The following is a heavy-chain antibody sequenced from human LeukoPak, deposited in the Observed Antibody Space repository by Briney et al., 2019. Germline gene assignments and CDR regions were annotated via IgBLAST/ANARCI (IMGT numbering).Heavy chain of an antibody. CDR1: GFTFSSYG. Sequence: GGSLRLSCAASGFTFSSYGMHWVRQAPGKGLRGGAVISYDGSNKYYADSVKGRFTISRDNSKNTLYLQMNSLRAEDTAVYYCAKVIDYGDYASPLADYWGQGTLVTVSS. V-gene: IGHV3-30*18. D-gene: IGHD4-17*01. CDR2: ISYDGSNK. CDR3: AKVIDYGDYASPLADY. J-gene: IGHJ4*02.